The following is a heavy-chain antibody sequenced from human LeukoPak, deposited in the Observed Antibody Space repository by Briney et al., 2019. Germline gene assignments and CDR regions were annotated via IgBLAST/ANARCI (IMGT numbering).Heavy chain of an antibody. V-gene: IGHV4-61*02. CDR1: GGSISSDSYY. D-gene: IGHD3-10*01. J-gene: IGHJ5*02. Sequence: SQTLYLTCTVSGGSISSDSYYWSWIRQPAGKGLEWIGRSYTRGSTNNNPPLKSRVTISVDTSKNQFSLKLSSVTAADTAVYYCAREYYYGSGVWFDPWGQGTLVTVSS. CDR3: AREYYYGSGVWFDP. CDR2: SYTRGST.